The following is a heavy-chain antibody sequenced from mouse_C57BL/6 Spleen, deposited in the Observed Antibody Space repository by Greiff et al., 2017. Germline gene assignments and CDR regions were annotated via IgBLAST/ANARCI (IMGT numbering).Heavy chain of an antibody. J-gene: IGHJ1*03. CDR1: GYTFTDYN. Sequence: VQLKQSGPELVKPGASVKMSCKASGYTFTDYNMHWVKQSHGKSLEWIGYINPNNGGTSYNQKFKGKATLTVNKSSSTAYMELRSLTSEDSAVYYCADGNYVDWYFDVWGTGTTVTVSS. V-gene: IGHV1-22*01. CDR3: ADGNYVDWYFDV. D-gene: IGHD2-1*01. CDR2: INPNNGGT.